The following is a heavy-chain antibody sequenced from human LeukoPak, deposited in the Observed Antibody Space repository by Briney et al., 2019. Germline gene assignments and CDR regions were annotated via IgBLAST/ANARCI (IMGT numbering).Heavy chain of an antibody. Sequence: GGSLRLSCAASGFTFSSYAMSWVRQAPGKGLEWVSAISGSGGSTYYADSVKGRFTISRDNSKNTLYLQMNSLRAEDTAAYYCARVSIMITFGGVIVPYFDYWGQGTLVTVSS. J-gene: IGHJ4*02. CDR2: ISGSGGST. V-gene: IGHV3-23*01. CDR3: ARVSIMITFGGVIVPYFDY. D-gene: IGHD3-16*02. CDR1: GFTFSSYA.